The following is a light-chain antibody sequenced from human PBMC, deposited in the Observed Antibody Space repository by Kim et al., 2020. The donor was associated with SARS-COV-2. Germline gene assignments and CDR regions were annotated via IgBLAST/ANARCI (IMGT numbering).Light chain of an antibody. CDR1: EGRSSYA. J-gene: IGLJ2*01. Sequence: VKRSRKRNEGRSSYAMAWQEQQPEEGPGELMKLNSEGSHRKGEGSPDRLKGSRSGDERYFTIHRLESEDEDDYYCQTWGTGIQVFGGGTQLTVL. CDR2: LNSEGSH. V-gene: IGLV4-69*01. CDR3: QTWGTGIQV.